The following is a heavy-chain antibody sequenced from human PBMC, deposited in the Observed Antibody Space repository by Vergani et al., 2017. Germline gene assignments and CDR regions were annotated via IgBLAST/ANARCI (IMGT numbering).Heavy chain of an antibody. D-gene: IGHD2-2*01. CDR3: ASRYCSSTSCRSNRFDP. J-gene: IGHJ5*02. CDR2: IIPIFGTA. Sequence: QVQLVQSGAEVKKPGASVKVSCKASGYTFTSYYMHWVRQAPGQGLEWMGRIIPIFGTANYAQKFQGRVTITADESTSTAYMELSSLRSEDTAVYYCASRYCSSTSCRSNRFDPWGQGTLVTVSS. V-gene: IGHV1-69*18. CDR1: GYTFTSYY.